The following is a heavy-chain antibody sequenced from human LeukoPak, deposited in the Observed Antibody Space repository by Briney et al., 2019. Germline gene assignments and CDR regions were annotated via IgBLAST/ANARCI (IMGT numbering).Heavy chain of an antibody. CDR1: GGSISNYD. Sequence: SETLSLTCTVSGGSISNYDWSWPRQPAGKGLEWIGRIYTSGSTNYNPSLKSRVTMSEDTSKKQFSLKLSSVPAADTAVYYCARLSSSWYQDWYFDLWGRGTLVTVSS. CDR3: ARLSSSWYQDWYFDL. D-gene: IGHD6-13*01. J-gene: IGHJ2*01. CDR2: IYTSGST. V-gene: IGHV4-4*07.